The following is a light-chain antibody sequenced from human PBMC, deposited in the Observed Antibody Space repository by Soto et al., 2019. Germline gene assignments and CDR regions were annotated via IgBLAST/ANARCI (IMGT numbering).Light chain of an antibody. V-gene: IGKV3-11*01. CDR3: QQRSNWPLVT. Sequence: EIGLTQSPATLSLSPGERATLSCRASQSVRSYFAWYQQKPGQPPRLLIYDTSNRATGIPARFSGSGYGTDFALTISSLDPEDFAVYYCQQRSNWPLVTFGPGTRVDIK. CDR1: QSVRSY. J-gene: IGKJ3*01. CDR2: DTS.